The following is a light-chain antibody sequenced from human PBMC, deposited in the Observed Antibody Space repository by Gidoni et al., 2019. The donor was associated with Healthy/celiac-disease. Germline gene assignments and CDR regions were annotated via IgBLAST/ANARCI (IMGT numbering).Light chain of an antibody. CDR1: QSVSSSY. V-gene: IGKV3-20*01. CDR3: QQYGSSPT. Sequence: EIVLTQSPGTLSLSPGERANLSCRASQSVSSSYLAWYQQKAGQAPRLLIYGASSRATGIPDRFSGSGSGTDFTLTISRLEPEDFAVYYCQQYGSSPTFGGGTKVEIK. CDR2: GAS. J-gene: IGKJ4*01.